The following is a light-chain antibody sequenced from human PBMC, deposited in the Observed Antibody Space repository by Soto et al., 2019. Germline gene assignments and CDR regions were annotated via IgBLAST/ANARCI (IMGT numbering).Light chain of an antibody. V-gene: IGLV2-14*01. CDR3: TSYTTSRIWV. CDR1: SGDVGHYNY. CDR2: EVS. Sequence: QSALTQPASVSGSPGQSITISCTGSSGDVGHYNYVSWYQQHPGKAPKLMIYEVSNRPSGVSNRLSGSKSGNTASLIISGRQAEDEADYYCTSYTTSRIWVFGGGTKVTVL. J-gene: IGLJ3*02.